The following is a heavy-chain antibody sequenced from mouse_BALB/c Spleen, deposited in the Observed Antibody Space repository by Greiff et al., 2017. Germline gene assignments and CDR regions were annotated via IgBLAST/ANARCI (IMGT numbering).Heavy chain of an antibody. D-gene: IGHD3-1*01. J-gene: IGHJ4*01. CDR2: ISSGGSYT. V-gene: IGHV5-9-4*01. CDR3: ARDGGSMDY. CDR1: GFTFSSYA. Sequence: EVQLQESGGGLVKPGGSLKLSCAASGFTFSSYAMSWVRQSPEKRLEWVAEISSGGSYTYYPDTVTGRFTISRDNAKNTLYLEMSSLRSEDTAMYYCARDGGSMDYWGQGTSVTVSS.